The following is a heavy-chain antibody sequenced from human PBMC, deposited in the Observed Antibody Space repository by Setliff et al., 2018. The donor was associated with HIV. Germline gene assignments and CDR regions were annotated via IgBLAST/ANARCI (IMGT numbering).Heavy chain of an antibody. Sequence: PGGSLRLSCATSGFTFSSYGMHWVRQAPGKGLEWVAFIRYDDTYKFYADSLMGRFTISRDNSKNTLFLQVNSLRVEDTAVYYCAKNLYRSPWSPLDYWGQGTQVTVSS. J-gene: IGHJ4*02. V-gene: IGHV3-30*02. CDR1: GFTFSSYG. CDR2: IRYDDTYK. D-gene: IGHD6-19*01. CDR3: AKNLYRSPWSPLDY.